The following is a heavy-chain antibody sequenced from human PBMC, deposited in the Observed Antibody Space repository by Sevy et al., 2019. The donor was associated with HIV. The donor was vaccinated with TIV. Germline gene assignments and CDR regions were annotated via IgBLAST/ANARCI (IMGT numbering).Heavy chain of an antibody. Sequence: ASVKVSCMASGGSLSNYGMNWVRQAPGQGLEWMGGIIPRPGIANYAQKVQDRVTITADESTSTVYMEVRGLRFEDTGVHYCASVRPCGGDCYFFDSWGQGTLVTVSS. D-gene: IGHD2-21*02. CDR2: IIPRPGIA. CDR1: GGSLSNYG. CDR3: ASVRPCGGDCYFFDS. J-gene: IGHJ4*02. V-gene: IGHV1-69*10.